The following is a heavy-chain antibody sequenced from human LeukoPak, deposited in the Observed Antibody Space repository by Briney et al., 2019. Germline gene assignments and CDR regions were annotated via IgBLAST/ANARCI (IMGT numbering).Heavy chain of an antibody. J-gene: IGHJ3*02. Sequence: SETLSLTCTVSGGSISSYYWSWIRHPPGRGVEGIGYIYYSGSTNYNPSLKSRVTISVDTSKKQFSLKLSSVTAADTAVYYCARDRRRGYPDAFDIWGQGTMVTVSS. D-gene: IGHD1-1*01. CDR3: ARDRRRGYPDAFDI. CDR2: IYYSGST. CDR1: GGSISSYY. V-gene: IGHV4-59*01.